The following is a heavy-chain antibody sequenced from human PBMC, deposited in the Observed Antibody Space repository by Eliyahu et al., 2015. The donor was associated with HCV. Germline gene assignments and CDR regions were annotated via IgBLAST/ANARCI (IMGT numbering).Heavy chain of an antibody. CDR1: GFSLSTLGVG. V-gene: IGHV2-5*02. J-gene: IGHJ3*02. CDR2: IYWDDDK. D-gene: IGHD1-14*01. Sequence: QITLKESGPTLVKPTQTLTLTCTFSGFSLSTLGVGVGWIRQPPGKALEWLALIYWDDDKWYSPSLKSRLTITKDTSKNQVVLTMTNMDPVDTATXYCAHELTVLNAFDIWGQGTLVTVSS. CDR3: AHELTVLNAFDI.